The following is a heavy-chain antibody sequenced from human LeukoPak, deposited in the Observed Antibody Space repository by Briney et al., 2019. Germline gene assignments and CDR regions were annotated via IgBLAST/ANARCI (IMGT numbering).Heavy chain of an antibody. CDR1: GFTFSSYW. CDR2: IKQDGSEK. V-gene: IGHV3-7*03. Sequence: GSLRLSCAASGFTFSSYWMSWVRQAPGKGLEWVANIKQDGSEKYYVDSVKGRFTISRDNAKNSLYLQMNSLRAEDTAVCYCARDRYYYDSSGYYSAGAYYYYGMGVWGQGTTVTVSS. D-gene: IGHD3-22*01. CDR3: ARDRYYYDSSGYYSAGAYYYYGMGV. J-gene: IGHJ6*02.